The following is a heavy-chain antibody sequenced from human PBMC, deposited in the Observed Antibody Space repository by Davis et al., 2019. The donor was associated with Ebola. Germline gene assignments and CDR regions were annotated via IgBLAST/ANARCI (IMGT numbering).Heavy chain of an antibody. J-gene: IGHJ4*02. CDR1: GFTFSSYW. CDR2: IYSGGST. D-gene: IGHD1-26*01. Sequence: GESLKISCAASGFTFSSYWMHWVRQAPGKGLEWVSVIYSGGSTYYADSVKGRFTISRDNAKNSLYLQMNSLRAEDTAVYYCARFARWELHLDYWGQGTLVTVSS. CDR3: ARFARWELHLDY. V-gene: IGHV3-66*01.